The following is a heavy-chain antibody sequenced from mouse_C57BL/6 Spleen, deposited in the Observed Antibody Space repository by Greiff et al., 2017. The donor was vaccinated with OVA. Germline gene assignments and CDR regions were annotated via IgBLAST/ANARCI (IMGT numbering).Heavy chain of an antibody. Sequence: QVHVKQPGAELVKPGASVKLSCKASGYTFTSYWMHWVKQRPGQGLEWIGMIHPNSGSTNYNEKFKSKATLTVDKSSSTAYMQLSSLTSEDSAVYYCARRDSNYCLDYWGQGTTLTVSS. CDR3: ARRDSNYCLDY. CDR2: IHPNSGST. D-gene: IGHD2-5*01. V-gene: IGHV1-64*01. CDR1: GYTFTSYW. J-gene: IGHJ2*01.